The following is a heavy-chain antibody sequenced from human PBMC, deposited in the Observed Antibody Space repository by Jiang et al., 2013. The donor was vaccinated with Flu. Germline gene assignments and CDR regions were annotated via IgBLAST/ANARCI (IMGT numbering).Heavy chain of an antibody. CDR3: ARTRGYYDSSGYSEDAFDI. CDR1: GFTFSSYS. CDR2: VSIYSSYI. J-gene: IGHJ3*02. Sequence: SGFTFSSYSMNWVRQAPGKGLEWVSSVSIYSSYIYYADSLKGRFTVSRDNAKNSLYLQMYSLRVEDTAVYYCARTRGYYDSSGYSEDAFDIWGQGTMVTVSS. D-gene: IGHD3-22*01. V-gene: IGHV3-21*01.